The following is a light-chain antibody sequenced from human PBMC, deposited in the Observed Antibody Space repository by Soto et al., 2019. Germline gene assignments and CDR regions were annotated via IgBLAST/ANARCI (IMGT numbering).Light chain of an antibody. CDR1: QSVSSS. Sequence: EIVMTQSPATLSVSPGGRATLSCRASQSVSSSLAWYQQIPGQAPRLLIYDASTRATGIPARFGGSGSGTEFTLTISSLQSEDFAVYYCQQYNNWPPLTFGGGTKVELK. V-gene: IGKV3-15*01. CDR2: DAS. J-gene: IGKJ4*01. CDR3: QQYNNWPPLT.